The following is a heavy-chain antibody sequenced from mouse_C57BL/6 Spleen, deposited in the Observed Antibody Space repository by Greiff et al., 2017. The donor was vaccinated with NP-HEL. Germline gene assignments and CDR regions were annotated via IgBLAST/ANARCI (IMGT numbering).Heavy chain of an antibody. V-gene: IGHV5-17*01. D-gene: IGHD2-3*01. J-gene: IGHJ4*01. CDR1: GFTFSDYG. Sequence: DVMLVESGGGLVKPGGSLKLSCAASGFTFSDYGMHWVRQAPEKGLEWVAYISSGSSTIYYADTVKGRFTISRDNAKNTLFLQMTSLRSEDTAMYYCARDGYYPDYYAMDYWGQGTSVTVSS. CDR2: ISSGSSTI. CDR3: ARDGYYPDYYAMDY.